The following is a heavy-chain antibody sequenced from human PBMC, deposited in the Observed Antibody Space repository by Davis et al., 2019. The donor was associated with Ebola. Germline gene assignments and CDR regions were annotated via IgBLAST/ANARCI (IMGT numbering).Heavy chain of an antibody. CDR2: IWYDGSNK. CDR3: AREFVLEWHYGMDV. Sequence: PGGSLRLSCAASGFTFSSYGMHWVRQAPGKGLEWVAVIWYDGSNKYYADSVKGRFTISRDNSKNTLYLQMNSLRAEDTAVYYCAREFVLEWHYGMDVWGQGTTVTVSS. CDR1: GFTFSSYG. J-gene: IGHJ6*02. V-gene: IGHV3-33*01. D-gene: IGHD3-3*01.